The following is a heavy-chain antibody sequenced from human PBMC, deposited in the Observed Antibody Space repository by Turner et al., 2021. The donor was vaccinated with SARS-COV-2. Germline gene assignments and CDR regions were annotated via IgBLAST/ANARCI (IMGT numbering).Heavy chain of an antibody. V-gene: IGHV4-39*01. D-gene: IGHD5-18*01. Sequence: QLQLQESGPGLVKPSETLSLTCTVSGGSISSSSYDWGWIRQPPGKGREWIGNIYYSGSAYYNPSLESRVTISVDPSKNQFSLKLTSVTAADTAVYYCARLMDTAMDYYGTDVWGQGTTVTVSS. CDR1: GGSISSSSYD. CDR2: IYYSGSA. CDR3: ARLMDTAMDYYGTDV. J-gene: IGHJ6*02.